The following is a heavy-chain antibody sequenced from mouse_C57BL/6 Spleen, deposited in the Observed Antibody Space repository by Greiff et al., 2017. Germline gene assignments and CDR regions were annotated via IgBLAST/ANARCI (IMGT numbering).Heavy chain of an antibody. CDR2: ISSGGSYT. CDR1: GFTFSSYG. Sequence: DVHLQESGGDLVKPGGSLKLSCAASGFTFSSYGMSWVRQTPDKSLGWVATISSGGSYTYYPDSVKGRFTISRDNAKNTLYLQMSSLKSEDTAMYCCARQRDPGSYFGGWGTGATLS. V-gene: IGHV5-6*01. J-gene: IGHJ2*01. D-gene: IGHD3-3*01. CDR3: ARQRDPGSYFGG.